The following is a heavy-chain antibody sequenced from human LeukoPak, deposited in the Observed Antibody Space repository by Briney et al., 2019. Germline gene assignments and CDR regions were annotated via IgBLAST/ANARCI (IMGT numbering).Heavy chain of an antibody. CDR3: AREGGFYRPLDY. Sequence: GSLRLSCAASGFTFSGAWMSWVRQAPGKGLEWIGEVHLDGRTNYNPSLESRLTMSVDVSENQVSLKLTSVTAADTAVYYCAREGGFYRPLDYSGQGTLVTVSS. J-gene: IGHJ4*02. D-gene: IGHD3-3*01. CDR1: GFTFSGAW. V-gene: IGHV4-4*02. CDR2: VHLDGRT.